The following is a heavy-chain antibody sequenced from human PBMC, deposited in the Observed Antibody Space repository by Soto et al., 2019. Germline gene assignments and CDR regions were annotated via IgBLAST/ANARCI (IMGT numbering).Heavy chain of an antibody. CDR2: IHYNGNDM. CDR1: GFTLSSYS. J-gene: IGHJ4*02. Sequence: GGSLRLSCAASGFTLSSYSMNWVRQAPGKGLEWVSSIHYNGNDMFYAESVKGRFTISRDSANSALHLQMNGLRAEDTTVYYCAREKGQQLPLDYWGQGTLVTVSS. D-gene: IGHD6-13*01. CDR3: AREKGQQLPLDY. V-gene: IGHV3-21*01.